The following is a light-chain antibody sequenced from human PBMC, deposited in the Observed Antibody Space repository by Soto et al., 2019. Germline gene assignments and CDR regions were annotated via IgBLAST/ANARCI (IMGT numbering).Light chain of an antibody. CDR3: NSYAGSNNLV. J-gene: IGLJ2*01. Sequence: QSALTQPPSASGSPGQSVTISCTGTSSDVGTYNYVSWCQQHPGKAPKLMIYEVSKRPSGVPDRFSGSKSGNTASLTVSGLQAEDEADYYCNSYAGSNNLVFGGGTKLTVL. CDR2: EVS. V-gene: IGLV2-8*01. CDR1: SSDVGTYNY.